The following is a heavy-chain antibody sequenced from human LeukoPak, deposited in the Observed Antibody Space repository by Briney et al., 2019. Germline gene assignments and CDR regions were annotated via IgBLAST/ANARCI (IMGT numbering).Heavy chain of an antibody. D-gene: IGHD6-19*01. Sequence: GASVKVSCKASGYTFTNYAMHWVRQAPGQRLEWMGWINAGNGNTRYSQNFQGRVTITRDTSASTVYMELSSLRSEDTAVYYCARLYNGGWDPFDYWGRGTLVTVSS. J-gene: IGHJ4*02. CDR2: INAGNGNT. CDR3: ARLYNGGWDPFDY. V-gene: IGHV1-3*01. CDR1: GYTFTNYA.